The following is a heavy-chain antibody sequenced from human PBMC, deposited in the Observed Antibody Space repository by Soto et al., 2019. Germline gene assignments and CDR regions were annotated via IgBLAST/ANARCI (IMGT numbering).Heavy chain of an antibody. Sequence: QVQLVASGGGVVQPGRSLSLSCAASGFTFRNYVMHWVRQAPGKGLEWVAVISSDGSNKYYADSVKGRFTISRDNSKNAVYLQMSRLRIGDTAVYYCTKDRATHRNCRGQGTLVTVSS. CDR2: ISSDGSNK. J-gene: IGHJ4*02. CDR1: GFTFRNYV. V-gene: IGHV3-30*18. D-gene: IGHD1-1*01. CDR3: TKDRATHRNC.